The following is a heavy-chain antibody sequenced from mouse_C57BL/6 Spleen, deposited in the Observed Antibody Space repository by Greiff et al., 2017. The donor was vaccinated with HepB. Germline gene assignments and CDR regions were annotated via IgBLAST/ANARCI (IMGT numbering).Heavy chain of an antibody. CDR1: GYSFTGYY. V-gene: IGHV1-42*01. CDR2: INPSTGGT. CDR3: ARGYGGLFAY. D-gene: IGHD1-1*02. Sequence: VQLQQSGPELVKPGASVKISCKASGYSFTGYYMNWVKQSPEKSLEWIGEINPSTGGTTSNQKFKAKATLTVDKSSSTAYMQLKSLTSEDSAVYYCARGYGGLFAYWGQGTLVTVSA. J-gene: IGHJ3*01.